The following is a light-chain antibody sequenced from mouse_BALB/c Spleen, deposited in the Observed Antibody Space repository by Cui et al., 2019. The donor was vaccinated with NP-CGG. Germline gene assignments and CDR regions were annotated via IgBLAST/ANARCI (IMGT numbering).Light chain of an antibody. CDR3: ALWYSNPWV. J-gene: IGLJ1*01. CDR2: GTN. Sequence: QAVVTQESALTTSPGETVTLTCRSSTGAVTTSNYANWVQEKPDHLFTGLIGGTNNRAPGLPARFSGSLIGDKAALTITGAQTEDEAIYFCALWYSNPWVFGGGTKLTVL. V-gene: IGLV1*01. CDR1: TGAVTTSNY.